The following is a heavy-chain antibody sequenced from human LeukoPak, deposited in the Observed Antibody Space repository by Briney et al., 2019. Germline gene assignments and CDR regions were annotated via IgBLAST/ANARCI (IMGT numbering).Heavy chain of an antibody. Sequence: SGPTLVNPTQTLTLTCTFSGFSLSTSGVGVGWIRQPPGKALEWLALIYWDDDKRYSPSLKSRLRITKDTSKNQVVLTMTNMDPVDTATYYCAHRQGYYDSSDPSDYWGQGTLVTVSS. J-gene: IGHJ4*02. CDR3: AHRQGYYDSSDPSDY. CDR1: GFSLSTSGVG. V-gene: IGHV2-5*02. D-gene: IGHD3-22*01. CDR2: IYWDDDK.